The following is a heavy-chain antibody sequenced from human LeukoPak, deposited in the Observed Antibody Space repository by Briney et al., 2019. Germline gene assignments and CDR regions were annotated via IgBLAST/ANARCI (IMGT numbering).Heavy chain of an antibody. J-gene: IGHJ6*03. Sequence: GGSLRLSCAASGFTFSTFAMTWVRQPPGKGLEWVSLISGSAAGTYYADSVKGRLTISRDNSKNTLYLQMNSLRAEDTAVYYCAKGKGSGHYYYYSMDVWGKGTTVTVSS. CDR2: ISGSAAGT. CDR3: AKGKGSGHYYYYSMDV. V-gene: IGHV3-23*01. CDR1: GFTFSTFA. D-gene: IGHD1-14*01.